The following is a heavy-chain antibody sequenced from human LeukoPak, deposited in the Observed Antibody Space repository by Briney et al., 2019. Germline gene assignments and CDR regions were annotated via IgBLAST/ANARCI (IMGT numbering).Heavy chain of an antibody. V-gene: IGHV3-7*01. CDR3: ARLDFRYYYMDV. J-gene: IGHJ6*03. Sequence: GGSLRLSCTASGFTFSSYWMSWVRQAPGKGLEWVANIKHDGSEKYYVDSVKGRFTISRDNAKNSLYLQMNSLRAEDTAVYYCARLDFRYYYMDVWGKGTTVTVSS. CDR2: IKHDGSEK. D-gene: IGHD3/OR15-3a*01. CDR1: GFTFSSYW.